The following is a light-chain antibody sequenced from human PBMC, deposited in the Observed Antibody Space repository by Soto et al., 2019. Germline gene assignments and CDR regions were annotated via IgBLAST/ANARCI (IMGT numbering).Light chain of an antibody. CDR1: SSDVGGYNY. Sequence: QSALTQPASVSGSPGQSITISCTGTSSDVGGYNYVSWYQQHPGKAPKLMIYDVSNRPSGVSNRFSGSKSGNTASLTISGLQAEDEADYYCSSYTSSSTFYVFGTGTKLTVI. V-gene: IGLV2-14*01. CDR3: SSYTSSSTFYV. J-gene: IGLJ1*01. CDR2: DVS.